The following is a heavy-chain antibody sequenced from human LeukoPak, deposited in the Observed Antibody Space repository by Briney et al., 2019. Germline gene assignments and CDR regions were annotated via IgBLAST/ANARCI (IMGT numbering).Heavy chain of an antibody. CDR1: GFTFSSYS. D-gene: IGHD6-19*01. CDR3: ARGPTGYSNGWGTYDY. CDR2: ISSSSSYI. J-gene: IGHJ4*02. V-gene: IGHV3-21*01. Sequence: PAGSLRLSCAASGFTFSSYSMNWVRQAPGKGLEWVSSISSSSSYIYYADSVKGRFTISRDNAKNSLYLQMNSLRAEDTAVYYCARGPTGYSNGWGTYDYWGQGTLVTVSS.